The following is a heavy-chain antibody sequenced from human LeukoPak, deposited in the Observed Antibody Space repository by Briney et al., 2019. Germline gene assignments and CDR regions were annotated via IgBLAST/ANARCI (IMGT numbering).Heavy chain of an antibody. J-gene: IGHJ4*02. V-gene: IGHV4-59*01. Sequence: SETLSLTCTVSGGSISSYYWSWIRQPPGKGLEWIGYIYYSGSTNYNPSLKSRVTISVDTSKNQFSLKLSSVTAADTAVYYCARDYGDYLFDYWGQGTLVTVSS. D-gene: IGHD4-17*01. CDR3: ARDYGDYLFDY. CDR1: GGSISSYY. CDR2: IYYSGST.